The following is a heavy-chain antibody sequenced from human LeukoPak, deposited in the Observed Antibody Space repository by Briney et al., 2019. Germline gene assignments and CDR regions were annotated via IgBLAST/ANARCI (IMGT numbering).Heavy chain of an antibody. V-gene: IGHV3-74*01. CDR1: GFTFSSEW. CDR3: ARGYISSWYPPCFDY. D-gene: IGHD6-13*01. CDR2: IDGNGRTT. Sequence: GGSLRLSCAASGFTFSSEWMHWVRQAPGRGLVWISHIDGNGRTTNYGDSVRGRFTVSRDNAKNTLYLQMNSLRAEDTAVYYCARGYISSWYPPCFDYWGQGTLVTVSS. J-gene: IGHJ4*02.